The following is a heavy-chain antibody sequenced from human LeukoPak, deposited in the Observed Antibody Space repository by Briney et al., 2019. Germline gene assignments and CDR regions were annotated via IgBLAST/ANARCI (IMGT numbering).Heavy chain of an antibody. J-gene: IGHJ4*02. V-gene: IGHV1-2*02. CDR3: TKAKRVIFDY. Sequence: GASVKVSCKASGYTFTGYYMHWVRQAPGQALEWMGWINPNSGSTLYAQKFQGRVTMTRDTSIHTAYMELSSLRSDDTAVYYCTKAKRVIFDYWGQGTLVTVSS. D-gene: IGHD1-1*01. CDR1: GYTFTGYY. CDR2: INPNSGST.